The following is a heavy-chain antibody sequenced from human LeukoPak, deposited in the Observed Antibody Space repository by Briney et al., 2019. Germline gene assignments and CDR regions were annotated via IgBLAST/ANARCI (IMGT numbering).Heavy chain of an antibody. CDR3: AKDLVAVATHTPIDY. J-gene: IGHJ4*02. CDR2: IRYDGSNK. Sequence: PGGSLRLSCAASGFTFSSYGMHWVRQAPGKGLEWVALIRYDGSNKYYADSVQGRFTISRDNSKNTVYLQMNSLRAEDTAVYYCAKDLVAVATHTPIDYWGQGTLVTASS. V-gene: IGHV3-30*02. CDR1: GFTFSSYG. D-gene: IGHD6-19*01.